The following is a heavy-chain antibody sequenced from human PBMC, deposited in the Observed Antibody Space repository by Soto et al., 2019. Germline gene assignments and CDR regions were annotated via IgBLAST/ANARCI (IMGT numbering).Heavy chain of an antibody. D-gene: IGHD2-2*01. CDR2: ISAYNGNT. CDR1: GYTFTSYG. Sequence: QVQLVQSGAEVKKPGASVKVSCKASGYTFTSYGISWVRQAPGQGLEWMGWISAYNGNTNYAQKLQGRVTMTTDTSTSTAYMELRSLRSDVTAVYYCARDTRGYCSSTSCLYGMDVWCQGTTVTVSS. CDR3: ARDTRGYCSSTSCLYGMDV. J-gene: IGHJ6*02. V-gene: IGHV1-18*01.